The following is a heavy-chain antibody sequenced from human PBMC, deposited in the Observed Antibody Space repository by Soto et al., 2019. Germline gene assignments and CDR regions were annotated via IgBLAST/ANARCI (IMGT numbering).Heavy chain of an antibody. CDR3: ARDYDFWSGYAFDI. Sequence: ASVKVSCKASGGTFSSYAISWVRQAPGQGLEWMGGIIPIFGTANYAQKFQGRVTITADESTSTAYMELSSLRSEDTAVYYCARDYDFWSGYAFDIWCQGTRVTVSS. CDR1: GGTFSSYA. V-gene: IGHV1-69*13. D-gene: IGHD3-3*01. CDR2: IIPIFGTA. J-gene: IGHJ3*02.